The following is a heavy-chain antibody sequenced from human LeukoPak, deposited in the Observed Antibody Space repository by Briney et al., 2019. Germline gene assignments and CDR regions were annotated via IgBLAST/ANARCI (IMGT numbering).Heavy chain of an antibody. J-gene: IGHJ5*02. CDR2: IYPGDSDT. D-gene: IGHD3-3*01. Sequence: GESLKISCKGSGYSFTSYWIGWVRQMPGKGLEWMGIIYPGDSDTRYSPSLQGQVTISADKSISTAYLQWSSLKASDTAMYYCARHAPPMYDFGGLSRFDPWGQGTLVTVSS. V-gene: IGHV5-51*01. CDR1: GYSFTSYW. CDR3: ARHAPPMYDFGGLSRFDP.